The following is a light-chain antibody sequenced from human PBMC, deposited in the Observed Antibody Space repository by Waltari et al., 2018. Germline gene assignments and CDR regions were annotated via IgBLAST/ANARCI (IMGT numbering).Light chain of an antibody. V-gene: IGKV1-39*01. J-gene: IGKJ1*01. CDR1: QTISRY. CDR2: AAS. CDR3: QQSYSFTRT. Sequence: DIQMTLSPSSLSASVVDRVPITCRASQTISRYLNWYQQKPGKAPNLLIYAASSLQSGVPSRFSGSGSGRDFTLIITSLQPEDFATYYCQQSYSFTRTFGQGTKVEIK.